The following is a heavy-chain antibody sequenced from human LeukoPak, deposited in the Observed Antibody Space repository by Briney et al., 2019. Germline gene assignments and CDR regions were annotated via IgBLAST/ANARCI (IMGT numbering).Heavy chain of an antibody. D-gene: IGHD3-10*01. CDR1: GGSISIYY. Sequence: SETLSLTCTVSGGSISIYYWSWIRQPPGKGLEWIGYIYYSGSTNYNPSLKSRVTISVDTSKNQFSLKLSSVTAADTAVYYCARVSYGSGSYYWGQGTLVTVSS. CDR2: IYYSGST. V-gene: IGHV4-59*01. CDR3: ARVSYGSGSYY. J-gene: IGHJ4*02.